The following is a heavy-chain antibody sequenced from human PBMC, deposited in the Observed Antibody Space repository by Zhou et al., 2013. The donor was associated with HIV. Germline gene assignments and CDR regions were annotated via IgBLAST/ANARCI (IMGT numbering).Heavy chain of an antibody. CDR2: INPKSGGT. J-gene: IGHJ4*02. Sequence: VQLVQSGAEVKKPGASVKVSCKASGYTFTDYYMHWVRQAPGQGLEWMGWINPKSGGTNYAQDFQGRLTMTRDTSITTVYMELKRLTSEDTAMYFCARSHKWLQLRYQGNFDYWAREQWSPSPQ. CDR3: ARSHKWLQLRYQGNFDY. V-gene: IGHV1-2*02. CDR1: GYTFTDYY. D-gene: IGHD5-12*01.